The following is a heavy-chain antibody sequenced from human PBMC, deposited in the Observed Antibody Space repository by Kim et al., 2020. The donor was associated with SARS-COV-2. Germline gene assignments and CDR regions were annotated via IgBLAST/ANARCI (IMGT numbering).Heavy chain of an antibody. CDR3: ARDSSSWYNENWFDP. CDR1: GFTFSSYG. CDR2: ISYDGSNK. J-gene: IGHJ5*02. D-gene: IGHD6-13*01. Sequence: GSLRLSCAASGFTFSSYGMHWVRQAPGKGLEWVAVISYDGSNKYYADSVKGRFTISRDNSKNTLYLQMNSLRAEDTAVYYCARDSSSWYNENWFDPWGQ. V-gene: IGHV3-33*05.